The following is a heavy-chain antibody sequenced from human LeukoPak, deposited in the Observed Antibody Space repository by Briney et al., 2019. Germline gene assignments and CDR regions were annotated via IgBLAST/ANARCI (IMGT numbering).Heavy chain of an antibody. Sequence: ASVKVSCKASGYTFHAYYMHWVRQAPGQGLEWMGWINSNSGDTHYAQNFQGRVTMTRDTSISTAYMELRRLISDDRAVYYCARAGSGWYPPFDYWGQGTLVTVSS. CDR1: GYTFHAYY. CDR3: ARAGSGWYPPFDY. J-gene: IGHJ4*02. CDR2: INSNSGDT. D-gene: IGHD6-19*01. V-gene: IGHV1-2*02.